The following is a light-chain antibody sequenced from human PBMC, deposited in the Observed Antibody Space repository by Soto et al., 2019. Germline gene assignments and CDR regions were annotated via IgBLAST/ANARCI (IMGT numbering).Light chain of an antibody. CDR2: DVI. V-gene: IGLV2-14*01. CDR1: SSDVGGYNY. J-gene: IGLJ1*01. Sequence: QSALTQPASVSGSPGQSITISCTGTSSDVGGYNYVSWYQEHPGKATKLMIYDVINRPSVVSNRFSGSKSGNTASLTISGXXXXXXADYYCSSYTSDSTYVFGTGTKLTVL. CDR3: SSYTSDSTYV.